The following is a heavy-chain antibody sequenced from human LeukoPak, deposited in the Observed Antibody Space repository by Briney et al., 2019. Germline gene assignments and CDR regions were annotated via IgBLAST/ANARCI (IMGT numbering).Heavy chain of an antibody. CDR3: ARAPDFWSGEYYYYYYMDV. Sequence: GASVKVSCKASGYTFTSYDINWVRQATGQGLEWMGWMNPNSGNTGYAQKFQGRVIMTRNTSISTAYMELSSLRSEDTAVYYCARAPDFWSGEYYYYYYMDVWGKGTTVTVSS. D-gene: IGHD3-3*01. CDR1: GYTFTSYD. CDR2: MNPNSGNT. V-gene: IGHV1-8*01. J-gene: IGHJ6*03.